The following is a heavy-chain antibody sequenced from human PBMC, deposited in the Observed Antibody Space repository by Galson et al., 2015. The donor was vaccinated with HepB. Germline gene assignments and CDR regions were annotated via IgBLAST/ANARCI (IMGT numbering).Heavy chain of an antibody. Sequence: SLRLSCAASGFTFSSYGMHWVRQAPGKGLERVAVIWYDGSNKYYANSVKGRFTISRDNSKNTLYLQMNSLRAEDTAVYYCARDRAAAGPYFDYWGQGTLVTVSS. CDR3: ARDRAAAGPYFDY. D-gene: IGHD6-13*01. V-gene: IGHV3-33*01. CDR2: IWYDGSNK. J-gene: IGHJ4*02. CDR1: GFTFSSYG.